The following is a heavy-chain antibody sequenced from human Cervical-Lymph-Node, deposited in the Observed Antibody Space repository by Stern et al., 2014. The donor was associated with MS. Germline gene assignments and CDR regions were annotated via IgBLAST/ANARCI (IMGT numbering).Heavy chain of an antibody. Sequence: QVTLKESGPTVVKPTETLTLTCTFSGFSLTTGVAVGWIRQPPGNAPEWLALVIWDDDKRYSSSLKSRLTITKDSFKNQVALTMTDMDPGDSATYYCAHTLMGDYGNWYFARWGRGTLVTVSP. CDR2: VIWDDDK. CDR3: AHTLMGDYGNWYFAR. J-gene: IGHJ2*01. V-gene: IGHV2-5*02. CDR1: GFSLTTGVA. D-gene: IGHD4-17*01.